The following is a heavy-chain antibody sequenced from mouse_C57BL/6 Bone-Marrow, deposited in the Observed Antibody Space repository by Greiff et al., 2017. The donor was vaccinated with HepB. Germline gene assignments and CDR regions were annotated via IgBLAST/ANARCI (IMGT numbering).Heavy chain of an antibody. Sequence: EVKLMESGGGLVKPGGSLKLSCAASGFTFSDYGMHWVRQAPEKGLEWVAYISSGSSTIYYADTVKGRFTISRDNAKHTLFLQMTSLRSEDTAMYYCAREDTVVATDYFDYWGQGTTLTVSS. CDR2: ISSGSSTI. CDR1: GFTFSDYG. V-gene: IGHV5-17*01. CDR3: AREDTVVATDYFDY. J-gene: IGHJ2*01. D-gene: IGHD1-1*01.